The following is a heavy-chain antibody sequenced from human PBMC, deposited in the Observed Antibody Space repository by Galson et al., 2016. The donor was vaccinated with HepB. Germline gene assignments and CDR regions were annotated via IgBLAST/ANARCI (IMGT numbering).Heavy chain of an antibody. Sequence: SLRLSCAASGFTFSSFAMSWVRQAPGKGLEWVASISTRRTTYYSDSVQGRFTISRDNSNNTLYLQMNGLRAEDTAVYYCAKERLVRRIFDHWGQGTLLTVSS. D-gene: IGHD1-1*01. CDR2: ISTRRTT. J-gene: IGHJ4*02. CDR3: AKERLVRRIFDH. CDR1: GFTFSSFA. V-gene: IGHV3-23*01.